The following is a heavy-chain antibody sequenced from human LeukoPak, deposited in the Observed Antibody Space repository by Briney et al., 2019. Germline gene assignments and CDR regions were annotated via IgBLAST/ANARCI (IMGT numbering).Heavy chain of an antibody. D-gene: IGHD2-2*01. CDR3: ARISTYCSSTSCPSGFDY. Sequence: ASVKVSCKVSGYTLTELSIQWVRQATGQGLEWMGWMNPNSGNTGYAQKFQGRVTITRNTSISTAYMELSSLRSEDTAVYYCARISTYCSSTSCPSGFDYWGQGTLVTVSS. V-gene: IGHV1-8*03. CDR1: GYTLTELS. J-gene: IGHJ4*02. CDR2: MNPNSGNT.